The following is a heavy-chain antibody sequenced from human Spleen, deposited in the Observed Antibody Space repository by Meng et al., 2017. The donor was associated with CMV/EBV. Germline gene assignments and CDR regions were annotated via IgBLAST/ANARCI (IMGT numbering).Heavy chain of an antibody. J-gene: IGHJ4*02. D-gene: IGHD6-19*01. CDR3: AKGSASSRPYYFDF. CDR2: ITDSGGDT. V-gene: IGHV3-23*01. Sequence: GESLKISCVASGFTFSDYAMSWVRQAPGRGLEWVSAITDSGGDTYHADSVQGRLTISRDNSKNTLFLQMNSLRAEDTAVYYCAKGSASSRPYYFDFWGRGTLVTVS. CDR1: GFTFSDYA.